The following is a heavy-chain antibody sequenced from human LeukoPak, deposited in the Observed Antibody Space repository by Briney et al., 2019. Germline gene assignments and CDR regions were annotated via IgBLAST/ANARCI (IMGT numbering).Heavy chain of an antibody. Sequence: QPGGSLRLSCVASGFTFSSYWMSWVRQAPGKGLEWVANIKHYGSEKYYVDSVKGRFTISRDNANNSLYLQVNSLRAEDTAVYYCARSTSSEYDIYHFDYWGQGTLVTVSS. CDR3: ARSTSSEYDIYHFDY. CDR1: GFTFSSYW. V-gene: IGHV3-7*02. J-gene: IGHJ4*02. CDR2: IKHYGSEK. D-gene: IGHD3-9*01.